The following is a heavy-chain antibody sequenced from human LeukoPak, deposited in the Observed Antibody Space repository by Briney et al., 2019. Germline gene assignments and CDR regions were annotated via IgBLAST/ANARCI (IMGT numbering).Heavy chain of an antibody. J-gene: IGHJ4*02. CDR2: FDPEDGET. CDR3: ETGWLYHDYSFDY. CDR1: GYTLTELS. D-gene: IGHD4-11*01. V-gene: IGHV1-24*01. Sequence: ASVKVSCKVSGYTLTELSMHWVRQAPGKGLEWMGGFDPEDGETIYAQKFQGRVTMTEDISTDTAYMELSSLRSEDTAVYYCETGWLYHDYSFDYWGQGTLVTVSS.